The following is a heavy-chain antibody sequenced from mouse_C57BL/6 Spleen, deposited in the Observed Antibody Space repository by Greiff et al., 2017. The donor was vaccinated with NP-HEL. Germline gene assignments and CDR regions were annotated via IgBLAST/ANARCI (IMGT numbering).Heavy chain of an antibody. J-gene: IGHJ1*03. CDR2: IYPGSGST. V-gene: IGHV1-55*01. CDR1: GYTFTSYW. Sequence: QVQLQQPGAELVKPGASVKMSCKASGYTFTSYWITWVKQRPGQGLEWIGDIYPGSGSTNYNEKFKSKATLTVDTSSSTAYMQLSSLTSEDSAVYYCARVPPIYGSSSWYFDVWGTGTTVTVSS. D-gene: IGHD1-1*01. CDR3: ARVPPIYGSSSWYFDV.